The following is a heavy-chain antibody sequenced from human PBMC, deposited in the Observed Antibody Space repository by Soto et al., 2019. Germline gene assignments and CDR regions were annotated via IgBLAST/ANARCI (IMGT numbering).Heavy chain of an antibody. Sequence: ASVKVSCKVSGYTLTELSMHWVRQAPGKGLEWMGGLDPEDGETIYAQKFQGRVTMTEDTSTDTAYMELSSLRSEDTAVYYCATAGTAGHDAFDIWGQGTMVTVSS. CDR3: ATAGTAGHDAFDI. V-gene: IGHV1-24*01. CDR1: GYTLTELS. CDR2: LDPEDGET. J-gene: IGHJ3*02. D-gene: IGHD1-1*01.